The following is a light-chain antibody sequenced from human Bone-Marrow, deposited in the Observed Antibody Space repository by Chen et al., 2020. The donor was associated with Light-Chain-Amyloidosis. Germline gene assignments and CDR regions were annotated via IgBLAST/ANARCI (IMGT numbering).Light chain of an antibody. Sequence: QSVLTQPPSVSAAPGQSVTISGSGDISNIGKNYVTWYPQYPGTAPKRLIFDNHQRPSGIPDRFSGSKSGTSATLSISGLQTGDEADYYCGAWDIALSARVFGGGTKLTVL. J-gene: IGLJ3*02. CDR2: DNH. V-gene: IGLV1-51*01. CDR3: GAWDIALSARV. CDR1: ISNIGKNY.